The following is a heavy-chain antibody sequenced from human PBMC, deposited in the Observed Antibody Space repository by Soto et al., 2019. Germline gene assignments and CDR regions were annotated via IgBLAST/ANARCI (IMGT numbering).Heavy chain of an antibody. CDR1: GGAFSSADFF. CDR2: IRYDGTA. V-gene: IGHV4-30-4*01. Sequence: QVQLQESGPGLVQPSQTLSLTCTVSGGAFSSADFFWTWIRQSPGRGLEWIVNIRYDGTAYPNPSLKSRLTVSVDTSNNQFSLNLNFVTAADTAVYYCARRLRDTATHFYNGFDPWGQGTLVTVSS. J-gene: IGHJ5*02. CDR3: ARRLRDTATHFYNGFDP. D-gene: IGHD2-21*01.